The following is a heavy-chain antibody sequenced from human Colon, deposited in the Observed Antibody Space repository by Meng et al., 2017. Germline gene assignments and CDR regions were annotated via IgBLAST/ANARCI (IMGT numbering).Heavy chain of an antibody. CDR2: INHSGSI. V-gene: IGHV4-34*01. J-gene: IGHJ5*02. CDR1: GGSFSGYY. Sequence: GSLRLSCAVYGGSFSGYYWSWIRQPPGKGLEGIGEINHSGSINYNPSLKSRVTISVDTSKNQFSLKLTSVTAADTAIYYCARGDIAARLQSWGQGTLVTVSS. D-gene: IGHD6-6*01. CDR3: ARGDIAARLQS.